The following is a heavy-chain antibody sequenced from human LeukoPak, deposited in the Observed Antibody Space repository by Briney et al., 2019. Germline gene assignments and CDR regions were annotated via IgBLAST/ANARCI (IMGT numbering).Heavy chain of an antibody. V-gene: IGHV3-74*01. J-gene: IGHJ4*02. CDR1: GFTFSSYW. Sequence: GGSLRLSCAASGFTFSSYWMHWVRHAPGKGLVWVSRINSDGSSTSYADSVKGRFTISRDNAKNTLYLQMNSLRAEDTAVYYCARATVVTGIDYWGQGTLVTVSS. D-gene: IGHD4-23*01. CDR3: ARATVVTGIDY. CDR2: INSDGSST.